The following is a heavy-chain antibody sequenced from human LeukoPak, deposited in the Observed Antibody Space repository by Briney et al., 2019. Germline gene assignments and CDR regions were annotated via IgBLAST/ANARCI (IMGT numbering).Heavy chain of an antibody. V-gene: IGHV3-64*01. CDR1: GFTFSSYA. J-gene: IGHJ4*02. D-gene: IGHD3-22*01. CDR2: ISSNGGST. CDR3: AKGGFYDSSGYYSPDYFDY. Sequence: GGSLRLSCAASGFTFSSYAMHWVRQAPGKGLEYVSAISSNGGSTYYANSVKGRFTISRDNSKNTLYLQMGSLRAEDMAVYYCAKGGFYDSSGYYSPDYFDYWGQGTLVTVSS.